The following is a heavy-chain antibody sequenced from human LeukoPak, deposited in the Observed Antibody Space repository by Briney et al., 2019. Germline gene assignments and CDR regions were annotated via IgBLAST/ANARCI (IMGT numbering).Heavy chain of an antibody. Sequence: ASVKVSCKASGYTFTSSYMHWVRQAPGQGLEWMGIINPSGGSTSYAQKFQGRVTMTRDTSTSTVYMELSSLRSEDTAVYYCARTPSDWYFDYWGQGTLVTVSS. CDR3: ARTPSDWYFDY. V-gene: IGHV1-46*01. D-gene: IGHD6-19*01. CDR1: GYTFTSSY. J-gene: IGHJ4*02. CDR2: INPSGGST.